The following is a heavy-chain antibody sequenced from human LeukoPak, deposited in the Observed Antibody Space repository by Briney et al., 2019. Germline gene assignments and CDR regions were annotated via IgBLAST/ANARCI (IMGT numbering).Heavy chain of an antibody. CDR2: IYYSGST. CDR3: ARTAAGSFDY. D-gene: IGHD6-13*01. V-gene: IGHV4-59*01. J-gene: IGHJ4*02. CDR1: GASISSYY. Sequence: SETLSLTCTVSGASISSYYWSWIRQPPGKGLEWIGYIYYSGSTNYNPSLKSRVTISVDTSKNQFSLKLSSVTAADTAVYYCARTAAGSFDYWGQGTLVTVSS.